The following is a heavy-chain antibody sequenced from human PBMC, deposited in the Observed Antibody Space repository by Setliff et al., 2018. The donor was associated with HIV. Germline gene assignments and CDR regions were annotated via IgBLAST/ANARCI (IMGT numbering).Heavy chain of an antibody. V-gene: IGHV1-18*01. CDR3: ASDDGGYNYAEAFDV. J-gene: IGHJ3*01. Sequence: ASVKVSCKTSGYMFIAYGMSWVRRAPGQGLEWMGWIGPYNGRTEYAQEFQGRVSLTIDTSASTAYMELRSLRSDYTAVYYCASDDGGYNYAEAFDVWGQGTMVTVSS. CDR2: IGPYNGRT. D-gene: IGHD3-16*01. CDR1: GYMFIAYG.